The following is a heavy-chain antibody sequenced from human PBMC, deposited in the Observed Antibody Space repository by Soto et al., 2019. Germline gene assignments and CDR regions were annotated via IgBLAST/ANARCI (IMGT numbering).Heavy chain of an antibody. Sequence: SETLSLTCDVSGDTISTGGYTWAWIRQPPGKALEWIGHTYHSGNPYYNPSLKGRFTISRDNAKNSLYLQMNSLRDEDTAVYYCARDRATGLNVLDYWGQGTLVTVSS. CDR1: GDTISTGGYT. V-gene: IGHV4-30-2*01. CDR2: TYHSGNP. D-gene: IGHD6-6*01. CDR3: ARDRATGLNVLDY. J-gene: IGHJ4*02.